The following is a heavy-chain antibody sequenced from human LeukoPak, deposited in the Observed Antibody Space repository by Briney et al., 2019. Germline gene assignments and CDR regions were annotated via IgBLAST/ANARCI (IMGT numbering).Heavy chain of an antibody. D-gene: IGHD5-18*01. CDR1: GFSVSSNY. V-gene: IGHV3-48*02. J-gene: IGHJ4*02. CDR2: MSTSGSI. Sequence: SGGSLRLPCAASGFSVSSNYMSWVRQAPGKGLEWVSYMSTSGSISYTDSVKGRFTISRDSAKNSLYLQMNSLRDGDTAVYYCARMIDYNYGYAFDYWGQGTLVTVSS. CDR3: ARMIDYNYGYAFDY.